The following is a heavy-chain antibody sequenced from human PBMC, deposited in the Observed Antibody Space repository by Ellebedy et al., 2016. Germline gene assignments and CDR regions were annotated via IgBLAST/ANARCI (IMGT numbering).Heavy chain of an antibody. CDR2: ISAGSDTT. CDR1: GLNFNTFF. CDR3: ARVSYYGSENYYRLDQ. D-gene: IGHD3-10*01. V-gene: IGHV3-23*01. J-gene: IGHJ4*02. Sequence: GESLKISXTASGLNFNTFFMSWVRQAPGKGLEWVSTISAGSDTTRLADSVKGRFTISRDNAKTSVYLQMNSLTAEDTAVYYCARVSYYGSENYYRLDQWGQGTLVSVSS.